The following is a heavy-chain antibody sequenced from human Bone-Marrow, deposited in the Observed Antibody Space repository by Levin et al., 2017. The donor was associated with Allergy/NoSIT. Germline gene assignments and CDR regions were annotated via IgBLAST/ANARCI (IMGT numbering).Heavy chain of an antibody. CDR3: TTHSILTGSGRWY. D-gene: IGHD3-9*01. J-gene: IGHJ4*02. CDR1: GFTFRNVW. Sequence: LSLPCAASGFTFRNVWMTWVRQAPGKGLEWVGRIKSKTDGGTADYAAPVKGRLTISRDDSKNTLYLQMNSLENEDTAVYYCTTHSILTGSGRWYWGQGALVTVSS. V-gene: IGHV3-15*01. CDR2: IKSKTDGGTA.